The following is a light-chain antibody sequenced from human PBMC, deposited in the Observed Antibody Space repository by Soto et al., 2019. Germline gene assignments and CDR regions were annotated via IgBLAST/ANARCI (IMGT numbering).Light chain of an antibody. CDR1: SSDVGGYNY. Sequence: QSVLTQPRSVSGSPGQSVAIPCTGTSSDVGGYNYVSWYQQHPGKAPKLMIYDVTKRPSGVPDRFSGSSSGNTASLTISGLQAEDEADYFCCSYAGSYSYVFGTGTKVTVL. CDR3: CSYAGSYSYV. J-gene: IGLJ1*01. V-gene: IGLV2-11*01. CDR2: DVT.